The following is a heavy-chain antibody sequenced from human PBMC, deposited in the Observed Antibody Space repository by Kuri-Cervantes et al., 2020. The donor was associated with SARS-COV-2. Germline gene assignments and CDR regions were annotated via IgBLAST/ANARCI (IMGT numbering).Heavy chain of an antibody. J-gene: IGHJ4*02. Sequence: ASVKVSCKASGYTFTNYYMHWVRQAPGQGLEWMGILNPSGGNTSYAQKFQGRVTMTRDTSTSTLHMELSSLRPEDTAVYYCARDPREYYYDSSGTIRTEESYFDYWGQGTLVTVSS. V-gene: IGHV1-46*01. CDR1: GYTFTNYY. D-gene: IGHD3-22*01. CDR2: LNPSGGNT. CDR3: ARDPREYYYDSSGTIRTEESYFDY.